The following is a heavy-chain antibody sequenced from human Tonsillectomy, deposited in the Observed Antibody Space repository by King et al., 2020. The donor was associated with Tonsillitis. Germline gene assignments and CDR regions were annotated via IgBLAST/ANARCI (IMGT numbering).Heavy chain of an antibody. CDR2: INDNSGRT. D-gene: IGHD3-3*01. Sequence: VQLVESGGGLVQPGGSLRLSCAASGFTFSRYAMTWVRQAPGKGLEWVSSINDNSGRTYYTDSVKGRFTISRDNSKNTLYLQMNSLRAEDTAVYYCAKYGVSHDEAFDIGGQGTMVTVS. CDR1: GFTFSRYA. J-gene: IGHJ3*02. V-gene: IGHV3-23*04. CDR3: AKYGVSHDEAFDI.